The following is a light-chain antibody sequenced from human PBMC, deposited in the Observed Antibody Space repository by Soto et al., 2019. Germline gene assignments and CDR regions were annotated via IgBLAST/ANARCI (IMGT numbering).Light chain of an antibody. CDR3: QQHNNWPPWT. V-gene: IGKV3-15*01. J-gene: IGKJ1*01. CDR1: QSVSSN. Sequence: EIVMTQSPVTLSVSPGERATLSCRASQSVSSNLAWYQQKPGQAPRLLIYGASTRATGIPARFSGSGSGTEFTLTISSLQSGDFAVYYCQQHNNWPPWTFGQGTRVEIK. CDR2: GAS.